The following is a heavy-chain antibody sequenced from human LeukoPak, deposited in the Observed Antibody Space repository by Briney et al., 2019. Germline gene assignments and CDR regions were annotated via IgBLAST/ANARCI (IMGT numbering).Heavy chain of an antibody. CDR2: VNPNSGDT. CDR1: GYTFTGYF. Sequence: SVKVSCKASGYTFTGYFMHWVRQAPGQGLEWMGWVNPNSGDTNYAQKFQGRVTMTRDTSTSTAYMEVSRLRSDDTAIYYCARDVNLDVWGQGTTVTVSS. CDR3: ARDVNLDV. V-gene: IGHV1-2*02. J-gene: IGHJ6*02.